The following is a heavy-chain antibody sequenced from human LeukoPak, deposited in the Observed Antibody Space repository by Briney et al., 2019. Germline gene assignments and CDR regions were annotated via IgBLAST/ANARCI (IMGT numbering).Heavy chain of an antibody. J-gene: IGHJ6*02. Sequence: AASVKVSCKASGYTFTGYYMHWVRQAPGQGLEWMGWISAYNGNTNYAQKLQGKVTMTTDTSTSTAYMELRSLRSDDTAVYYCASTVYGSGSYYYYGMDVWGQGTTVTVSS. CDR2: ISAYNGNT. D-gene: IGHD3-10*01. CDR1: GYTFTGYY. V-gene: IGHV1-18*04. CDR3: ASTVYGSGSYYYYGMDV.